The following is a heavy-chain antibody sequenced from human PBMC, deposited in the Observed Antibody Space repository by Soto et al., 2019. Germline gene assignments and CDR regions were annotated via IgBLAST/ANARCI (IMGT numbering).Heavy chain of an antibody. D-gene: IGHD2-15*01. CDR3: ARGKFVVIAATIGYNWLDP. J-gene: IGHJ5*02. CDR1: GGSVSSGSYS. V-gene: IGHV4-61*01. Sequence: SETLSLTCTVSGGSVSSGSYSWSWIRQPPGKGLELIGYIYYSGSTNYNPSLKSRVTISVDTSKNQFPLKLSSVTAADTAVYYCARGKFVVIAATIGYNWLDPWGQGTLVTVSS. CDR2: IYYSGST.